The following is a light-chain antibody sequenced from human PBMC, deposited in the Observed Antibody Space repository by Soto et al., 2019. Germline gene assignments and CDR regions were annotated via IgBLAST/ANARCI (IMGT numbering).Light chain of an antibody. V-gene: IGKV4-1*01. Sequence: DIVMTQSPDSLALSPGERATINCKSSRSVLSSSNNKNFLAWYQHKPGQPPRLLIYWASTRESGVPDRFSGSGSGTDFTLTISSLQAEDVAVYYCQQYYSSPFTFGPGTKVDIK. CDR1: RSVLSSSNNKNF. CDR3: QQYYSSPFT. J-gene: IGKJ3*01. CDR2: WAS.